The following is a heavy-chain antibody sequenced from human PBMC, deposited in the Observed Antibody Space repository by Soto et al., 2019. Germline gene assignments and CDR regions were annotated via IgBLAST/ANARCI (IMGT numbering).Heavy chain of an antibody. CDR3: AASLSGYPYPLDY. Sequence: EVQLVESGGGLVQPGGSLRLSCAASGFTFSFFWMHWVRQAPGKGLVWVSRMNGDGTFTNYADSVKGRFTISRDNAKNTLYLPMNRLRAEDTAVYYCAASLSGYPYPLDYWGQGTLVTVSS. J-gene: IGHJ4*02. V-gene: IGHV3-74*01. CDR1: GFTFSFFW. D-gene: IGHD1-1*01. CDR2: MNGDGTFT.